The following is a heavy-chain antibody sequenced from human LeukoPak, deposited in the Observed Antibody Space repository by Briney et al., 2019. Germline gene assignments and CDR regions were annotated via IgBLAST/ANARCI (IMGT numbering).Heavy chain of an antibody. CDR2: ITWNGGST. D-gene: IGHD6-19*01. J-gene: IGHJ4*02. CDR1: GFTFDDDG. V-gene: IGHV3-20*04. CDR3: ARVQRIAVAGTFDY. Sequence: GGSLRLSCAASGFTFDDDGMSWGRQAPGKGLGWGSGITWNGGSTGYADSVKGRFTISRGDAKNSLYLQMNSLRAEDPALYYCARVQRIAVAGTFDYWGQGTLVNVSS.